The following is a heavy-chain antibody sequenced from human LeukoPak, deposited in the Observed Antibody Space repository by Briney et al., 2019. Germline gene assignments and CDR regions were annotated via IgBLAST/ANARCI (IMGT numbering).Heavy chain of an antibody. D-gene: IGHD6-13*01. Sequence: ASVKVSCKASGYTFTGYYMHRVRQAPGQGLEWMGWINPNSGGTNYAQKFQGRVTMTRDTSISTAYMELSRLRSDDTAVYYCARDLRISRIAAAGIIIYWGQGTLVTVSS. CDR2: INPNSGGT. CDR1: GYTFTGYY. J-gene: IGHJ4*02. V-gene: IGHV1-2*02. CDR3: ARDLRISRIAAAGIIIY.